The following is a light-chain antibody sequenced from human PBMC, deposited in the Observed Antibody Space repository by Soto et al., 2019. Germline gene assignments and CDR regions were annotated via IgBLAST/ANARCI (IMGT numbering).Light chain of an antibody. CDR2: AAS. Sequence: DIQMTQSPSSLSASVGDRVTITCRASQGIRNDLAWYQQRPGKAPKLLIYAASTLQSGVPSRFSGSGSGTDFTLTISSLQPEDFATYYCQQSYSTPTFGQGTKVDIK. CDR3: QQSYSTPT. J-gene: IGKJ1*01. V-gene: IGKV1-39*01. CDR1: QGIRND.